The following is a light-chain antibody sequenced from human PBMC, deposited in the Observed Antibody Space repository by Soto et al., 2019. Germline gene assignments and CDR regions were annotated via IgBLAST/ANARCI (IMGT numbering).Light chain of an antibody. J-gene: IGLJ2*01. CDR3: SSYAGSMSVI. CDR1: SSDVGSYNL. Sequence: QSALTQPASVSGSPGQSITISCTGTSSDVGSYNLVSWYQQHPGKAPKLMIYEATKRPSGVSTRFSGSKSGNTASLTISGLQAEDEADYFCSSYAGSMSVIFGAGTKVTVL. CDR2: EAT. V-gene: IGLV2-23*01.